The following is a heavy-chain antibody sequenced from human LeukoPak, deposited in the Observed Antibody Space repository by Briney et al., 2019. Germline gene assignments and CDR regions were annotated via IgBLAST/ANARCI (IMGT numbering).Heavy chain of an antibody. D-gene: IGHD4-17*01. V-gene: IGHV4-59*01. CDR2: IYYSGST. J-gene: IGHJ4*02. CDR1: GGSISSYY. Sequence: SETLSLTCAVSGGSISSYYWSWIRQPPGKGLEWIGYIYYSGSTNYNPSLKSRVTISVDTSKNQFPLKLSSVTAADTAVYYCARDGKGYGDYVLVYWGQGTLVTVSS. CDR3: ARDGKGYGDYVLVY.